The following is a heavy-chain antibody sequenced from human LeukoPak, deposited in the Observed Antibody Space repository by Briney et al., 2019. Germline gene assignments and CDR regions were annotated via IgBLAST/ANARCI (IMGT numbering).Heavy chain of an antibody. CDR3: ATQGAAAGGYYYMDV. CDR1: GYTFTSYG. Sequence: ASVKVSCKASGYTFTSYGISWVRQAPGQGLEGMGWISAYNGNTNYAQKLQGRVTMTTDTSTSTPYMELRSLRSEDTAVYYCATQGAAAGGYYYMDVWGKGTTVTASS. V-gene: IGHV1-18*01. J-gene: IGHJ6*03. CDR2: ISAYNGNT. D-gene: IGHD6-13*01.